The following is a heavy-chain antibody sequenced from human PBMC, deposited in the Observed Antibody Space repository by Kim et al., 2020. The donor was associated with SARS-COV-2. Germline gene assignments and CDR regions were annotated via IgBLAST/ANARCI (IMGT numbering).Heavy chain of an antibody. J-gene: IGHJ5*01. V-gene: IGHV3-11*06. CDR3: ASAIPYSCNRTDHLDT. Sequence: SVKGRFTISTDNSRNTLFLQRNSLRAEDTAVYYCASAIPYSCNRTDHLDTWGRGTLVTVSS. D-gene: IGHD3-22*01.